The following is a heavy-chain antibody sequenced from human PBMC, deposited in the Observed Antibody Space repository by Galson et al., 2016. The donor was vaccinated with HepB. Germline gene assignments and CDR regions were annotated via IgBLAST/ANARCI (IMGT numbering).Heavy chain of an antibody. CDR2: SHSSGST. CDR3: ARHCGYLTTVTNDAFDV. CDR1: GDSVTSRFYY. Sequence: ETLSLTCTVSGDSVTSRFYYWGWIRQPPGKGLEWIGSSHSSGSTNYSPSLKSRVTISVDTSKDQFTLKVNSVTAADTAVYYCARHCGYLTTVTNDAFDVWGQGTMVTVSS. V-gene: IGHV4-39*01. J-gene: IGHJ3*01. D-gene: IGHD4-17*01.